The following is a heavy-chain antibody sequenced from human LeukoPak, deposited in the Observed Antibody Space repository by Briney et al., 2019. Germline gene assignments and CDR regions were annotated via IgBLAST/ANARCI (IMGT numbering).Heavy chain of an antibody. J-gene: IGHJ4*02. V-gene: IGHV4-34*01. Sequence: SETLSLTCAVYGESFSGYYWNWIRQPPGKGLEWIGEINHSGSTTNHNPSLKSRVTMSVDTSKNQFSLKMTSATAADTAVYCCARKSGYARDYWGQGTLVTVSS. CDR1: GESFSGYY. D-gene: IGHD5-12*01. CDR2: INHSGSTT. CDR3: ARKSGYARDY.